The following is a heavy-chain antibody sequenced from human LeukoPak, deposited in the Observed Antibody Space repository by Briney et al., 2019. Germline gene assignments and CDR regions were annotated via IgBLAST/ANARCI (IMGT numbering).Heavy chain of an antibody. CDR1: GFTFSSYW. D-gene: IGHD3-10*01. CDR3: TTAEVWGWFGESPPVDAFDI. Sequence: PGGSLRLSCAASGFTFSSYWMSWVRQAPGKGLEWVGRIKSKTDGGTTDYAAPVKGRFTISRDDSKNTLYLHMNGLKTEDTAVYYCTTAEVWGWFGESPPVDAFDIWGQGTMVTVSS. J-gene: IGHJ3*02. CDR2: IKSKTDGGTT. V-gene: IGHV3-15*01.